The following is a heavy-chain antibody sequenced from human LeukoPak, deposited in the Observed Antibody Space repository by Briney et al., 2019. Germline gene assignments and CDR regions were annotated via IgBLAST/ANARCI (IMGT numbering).Heavy chain of an antibody. CDR2: ISSSSSTI. J-gene: IGHJ2*01. V-gene: IGHV3-48*02. CDR3: ARDQLSPRWYFDL. D-gene: IGHD3-16*02. Sequence: GGSLRLSCAASGFIFSSYSMNWVRQAPGKGLEWVSYISSSSSTIYYVDSVKGRFTISRDNAKNSLYLQMNSLRDEDTAVYYCARDQLSPRWYFDLWGRGTLVTVSS. CDR1: GFIFSSYS.